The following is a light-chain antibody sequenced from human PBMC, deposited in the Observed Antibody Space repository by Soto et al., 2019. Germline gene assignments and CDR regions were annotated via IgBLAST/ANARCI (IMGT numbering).Light chain of an antibody. CDR3: QQYGSFPT. V-gene: IGKV3-20*01. J-gene: IGKJ1*01. CDR1: QSVSSSY. Sequence: EIVLTQSPGTLSLSPGERATLSCRASQSVSSSYLAWYQQKPGQAPRLLIYGASSRATGIPDRFSGSGSGTDFTLTISRLEPEDFAVYYCQQYGSFPTFGQGTKVDIK. CDR2: GAS.